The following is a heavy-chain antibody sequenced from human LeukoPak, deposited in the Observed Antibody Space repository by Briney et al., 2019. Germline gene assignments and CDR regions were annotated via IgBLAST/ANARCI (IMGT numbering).Heavy chain of an antibody. Sequence: NPSETLSLTCTVSGGSISSYYGSWIRHPPGKGLEWIGYIYYSVSTKYNPSLKSRVTMSVDTSKNQFSLRLSSVTAADTAVDYCARLNYDILTGYWTFFDYWGQGTLVTVSS. D-gene: IGHD3-9*01. V-gene: IGHV4-59*08. J-gene: IGHJ4*02. CDR3: ARLNYDILTGYWTFFDY. CDR2: IYYSVST. CDR1: GGSISSYY.